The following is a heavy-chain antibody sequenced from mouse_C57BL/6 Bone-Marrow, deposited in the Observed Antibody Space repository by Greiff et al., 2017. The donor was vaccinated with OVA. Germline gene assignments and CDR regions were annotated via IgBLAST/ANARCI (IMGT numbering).Heavy chain of an antibody. Sequence: EVKLEESGPGLVKPSQSLSLTCSVTGYSITSGYYWNWIRQFPGNKLEWMGYISYDGSNNYNPSLKNRISITRDTSKNQFFLKLNSVTTEDTATYYCARNDWDYAMDYWGQGTSVTVSS. CDR2: ISYDGSN. J-gene: IGHJ4*01. D-gene: IGHD4-1*01. CDR1: GYSITSGYY. CDR3: ARNDWDYAMDY. V-gene: IGHV3-6*01.